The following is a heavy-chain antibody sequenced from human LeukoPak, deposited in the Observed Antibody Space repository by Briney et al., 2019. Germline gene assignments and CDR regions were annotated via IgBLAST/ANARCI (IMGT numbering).Heavy chain of an antibody. V-gene: IGHV4-31*03. CDR2: IYCSGST. D-gene: IGHD3-16*01. CDR3: ARETLGERYFDY. Sequence: SQTLSLTCTVSGGSISSGGYYWSWIRQHPGKGLEWIGYIYCSGSTYYNPSLKSRVTISVDTSKNQFSLKLSSVTAADTAVYYCARETLGERYFDYWGQGTLVTVSS. J-gene: IGHJ4*02. CDR1: GGSISSGGYY.